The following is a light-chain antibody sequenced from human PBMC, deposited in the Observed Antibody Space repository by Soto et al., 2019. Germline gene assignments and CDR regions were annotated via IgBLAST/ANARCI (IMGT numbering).Light chain of an antibody. Sequence: EIVMTQSPATLSVSPGERATLSCRASQSVSSNLAWYQQKPGQAPRLLIYGASTRATGIPARFSGSGSGTDFTLTISRLEPEDFAVYYCQQFSSYPLTFGGGTKVEIK. CDR1: QSVSSN. J-gene: IGKJ4*01. CDR2: GAS. V-gene: IGKV3-15*01. CDR3: QQFSSYPLT.